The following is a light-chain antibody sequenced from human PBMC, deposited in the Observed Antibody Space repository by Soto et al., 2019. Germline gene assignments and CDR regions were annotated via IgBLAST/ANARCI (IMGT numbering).Light chain of an antibody. Sequence: EMVLTQSAGTLSLSPGERATLSCRASQSVSSSYLAWYQQKPGQAPRLLIYGTSTRATGIPDRFSGSGSGTDFTLTISRLEPEDFAVYYCQQYGNSIYTFGQGTKVDIK. CDR2: GTS. CDR1: QSVSSSY. V-gene: IGKV3-20*01. CDR3: QQYGNSIYT. J-gene: IGKJ2*01.